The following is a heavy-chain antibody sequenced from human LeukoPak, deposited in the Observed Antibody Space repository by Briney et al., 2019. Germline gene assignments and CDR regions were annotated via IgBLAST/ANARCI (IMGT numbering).Heavy chain of an antibody. CDR1: GFTFSTFA. CDR2: IFPSGGEI. D-gene: IGHD2/OR15-2a*01. Sequence: GGSLRLSCAASGFTFSTFAMIWVRQPPGKGLEWVSSIFPSGGEIHYADSVRGRFTISRDNSKSTLSLQMNSLRAEDTAVYYCARVAKNNGFVFDNWGQGTLVTVSS. J-gene: IGHJ4*02. CDR3: ARVAKNNGFVFDN. V-gene: IGHV3-23*01.